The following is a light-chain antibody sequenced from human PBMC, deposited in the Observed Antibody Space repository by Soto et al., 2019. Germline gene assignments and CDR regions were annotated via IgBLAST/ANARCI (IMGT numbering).Light chain of an antibody. CDR1: RSLLYSFNNKNY. CDR3: QQYYSSPVT. CDR2: WAS. V-gene: IGKV4-1*01. Sequence: IVMTQSPDSLAVSLGERATINCKSSRSLLYSFNNKNYLAWYQQKPGQPPKLFIYWASTRESGVPDRFSGSGSGTDFTLTISSLQVEDVALYYCQQYYSSPVTLGQGTRLEIK. J-gene: IGKJ5*01.